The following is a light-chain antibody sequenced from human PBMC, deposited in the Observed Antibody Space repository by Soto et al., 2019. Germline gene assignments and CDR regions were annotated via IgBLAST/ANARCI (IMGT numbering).Light chain of an antibody. CDR1: SSNIGSNY. V-gene: IGLV1-47*01. J-gene: IGLJ1*01. CDR3: AAWDDSLSGYV. Sequence: QAVVTQPPSASGTPGQRVTISCSGSSSNIGSNYEYWYQQLPGTAPKLLIYRNNQRPSGVPDRFSGSKSGTSASLAISGLRSEDEADYYCAAWDDSLSGYVFGTGTKLTVL. CDR2: RNN.